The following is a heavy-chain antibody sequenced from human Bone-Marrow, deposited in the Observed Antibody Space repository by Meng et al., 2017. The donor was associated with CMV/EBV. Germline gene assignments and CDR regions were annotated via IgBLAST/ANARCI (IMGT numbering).Heavy chain of an antibody. CDR1: GDSFSRYA. D-gene: IGHD6-19*01. J-gene: IGHJ4*02. V-gene: IGHV1-2*02. CDR3: ARDLGTYPRGRGIAVAGTQDY. CDR2: INPNSGGT. Sequence: ASVKVSCKASGDSFSRYAVSWVRQAPGQGLEWMGWINPNSGGTNYAQKFQGRVTMTRDTSISTAYMELSRLRSDDTAVYYCARDLGTYPRGRGIAVAGTQDYWGQGTLVTVSS.